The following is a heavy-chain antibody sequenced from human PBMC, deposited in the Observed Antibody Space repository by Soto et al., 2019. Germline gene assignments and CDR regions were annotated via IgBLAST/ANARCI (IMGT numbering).Heavy chain of an antibody. CDR2: IWYDGSNK. V-gene: IGHV3-33*01. CDR3: ARGSGAAGVTFDY. CDR1: GFTFSSYG. Sequence: GGSLRLSCAASGFTFSSYGMHWVRQAPGKGLEWVAVIWYDGSNKCYADSVKGRFTISRDNSKNTLYLQMNSLRAEDTAVYYCARGSGAAGVTFDYWGQGTLVTVSS. J-gene: IGHJ4*02. D-gene: IGHD6-13*01.